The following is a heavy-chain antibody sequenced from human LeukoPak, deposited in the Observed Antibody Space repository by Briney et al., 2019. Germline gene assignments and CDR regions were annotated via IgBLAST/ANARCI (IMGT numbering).Heavy chain of an antibody. J-gene: IGHJ6*03. CDR3: ARGARFGELLNYYYYYYMDV. Sequence: GGSLRLSCEGSGFTFSDFYMSWIRQTPGKGLEWLSYISSGGYTQYYADSVKGRFTISRDNSKNSLYLQMNSLRAEDTAVFYCARGARFGELLNYYYYYYMDVWGKGTTVTISS. CDR2: ISSGGYTQ. V-gene: IGHV3-11*04. CDR1: GFTFSDFY. D-gene: IGHD3-10*01.